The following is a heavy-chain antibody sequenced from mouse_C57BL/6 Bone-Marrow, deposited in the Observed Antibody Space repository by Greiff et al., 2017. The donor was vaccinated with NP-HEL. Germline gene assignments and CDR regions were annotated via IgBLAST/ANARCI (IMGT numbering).Heavy chain of an antibody. J-gene: IGHJ3*01. CDR3: ARRVAWFAY. CDR1: GFTFSSYT. CDR2: ISGGGGNT. V-gene: IGHV5-9*01. Sequence: EVKLEESGGGLVKPGGSLKLSCAASGFTFSSYTMSWVRQTPEKRLEWVATISGGGGNTYYPDSVKGRFTISRDNAKNTLYLQMSSLRSEDTALYYCARRVAWFAYWGQGTLVTVSA. D-gene: IGHD1-1*02.